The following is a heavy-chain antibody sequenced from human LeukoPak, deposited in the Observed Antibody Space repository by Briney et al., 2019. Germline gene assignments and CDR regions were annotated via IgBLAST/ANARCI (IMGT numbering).Heavy chain of an antibody. CDR2: IKHGGFT. V-gene: IGHV4-34*01. J-gene: IGHJ4*02. D-gene: IGHD5-24*01. Sequence: SETLSLTCAVHGGSFSGFYWTWMRQPPGKELEWIGEIKHGGFTSYHPSLKSRVTMSEDTSNNQFSLKLTSVTAADTAVYYCARGLGEGYPDYWGPGTLVTVSS. CDR1: GGSFSGFY. CDR3: ARGLGEGYPDY.